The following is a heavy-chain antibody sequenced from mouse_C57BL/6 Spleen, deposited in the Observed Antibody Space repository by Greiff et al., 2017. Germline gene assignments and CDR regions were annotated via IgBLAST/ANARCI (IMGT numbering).Heavy chain of an antibody. CDR2: IDPSDSYT. V-gene: IGHV1-69*01. Sequence: QVQLQQPGAELVMPGASVKLSCKASGYTFTSYWMHWVKQRPGQGLEWIGEIDPSDSYTNYNQKFKGKSTMTVDKSSSTAYMQLSSLTSEDSAVYYCAREGTVVARKYAMDYWGQGTSVTVSS. CDR1: GYTFTSYW. D-gene: IGHD1-1*01. J-gene: IGHJ4*01. CDR3: AREGTVVARKYAMDY.